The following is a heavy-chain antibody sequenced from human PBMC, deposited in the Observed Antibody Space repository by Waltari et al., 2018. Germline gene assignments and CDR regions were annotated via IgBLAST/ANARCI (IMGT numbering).Heavy chain of an antibody. V-gene: IGHV3-48*04. CDR2: ISSSSDWI. D-gene: IGHD3-10*01. J-gene: IGHJ2*01. CDR3: AGIRRGYWFFDL. CDR1: GLPFTTYS. Sequence: DVQLVESGGGLVQPGGSLRLSCAASGLPFTTYSMNWVRQAPGKGLEWIAYISSSSDWIYSADSVKGRFTISRDNAKNSVYLQMNSLRADDTAVYYCAGIRRGYWFFDLWGRGTLVTVSS.